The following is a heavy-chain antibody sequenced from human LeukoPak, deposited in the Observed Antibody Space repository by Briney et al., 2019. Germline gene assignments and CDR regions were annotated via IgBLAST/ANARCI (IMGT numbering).Heavy chain of an antibody. CDR1: GGSFSGYY. J-gene: IGHJ6*02. CDR3: ARGAMVRGVIRPKSNYYSMDV. CDR2: INHSGST. V-gene: IGHV4-34*01. Sequence: SETLSLTCAVYGGSFSGYYWSWICQPPGKGLEWIGEINHSGSTNYNPSLKSRVTISVDTSKNQFSLKLSSVTAADTAVYYCARGAMVRGVIRPKSNYYSMDVWGQGNTVTVSS. D-gene: IGHD3-10*01.